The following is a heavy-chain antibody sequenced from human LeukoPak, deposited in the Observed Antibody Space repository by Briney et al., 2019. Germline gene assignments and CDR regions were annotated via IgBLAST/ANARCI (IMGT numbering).Heavy chain of an antibody. CDR1: GFPFSGSG. J-gene: IGHJ4*02. D-gene: IGHD2-21*02. CDR3: AKDKDTPATAQPQRGYFES. Sequence: VNSLRLSGAASGFPFSGSGMHWVRQAPGKGLEWVAVVWYDGSHQYYADSVKGRFTISRDNSKNTVDLQMNSLRVEDTAVYFCAKDKDTPATAQPQRGYFESWGQGTLVTVSS. CDR2: VWYDGSHQ. V-gene: IGHV3-33*06.